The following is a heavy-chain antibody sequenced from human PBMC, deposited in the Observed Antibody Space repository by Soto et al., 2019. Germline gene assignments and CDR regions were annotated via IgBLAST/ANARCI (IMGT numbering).Heavy chain of an antibody. D-gene: IGHD6-19*01. V-gene: IGHV3-23*01. J-gene: IGHJ4*02. CDR2: ISGSGGST. Sequence: EVQLLESGGGLVQPGGSLRLSCAASGFTFSSYAMNWVRQAPGKGLEWVSVISGSGGSTYYADSVKGRFTISRDNSKNPLYLQMSSLRVGDTAVYYCASRSSGWYFDYWGQGTLVTVSS. CDR1: GFTFSSYA. CDR3: ASRSSGWYFDY.